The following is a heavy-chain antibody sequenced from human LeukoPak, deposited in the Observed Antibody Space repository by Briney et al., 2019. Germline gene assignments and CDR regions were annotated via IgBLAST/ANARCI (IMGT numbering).Heavy chain of an antibody. V-gene: IGHV3-11*01. CDR2: ISSSGSTT. Sequence: GGSLRLSCAASGFTFSDYYMTWIRQAPGKGLEWVSYISSSGSTTHYADSVKGRFTISRDNAKNSLYVQMNNLRAEDTAVYYCAKVPRSGGSIDYWGQGTLVTVSS. CDR1: GFTFSDYY. CDR3: AKVPRSGGSIDY. D-gene: IGHD6-19*01. J-gene: IGHJ4*02.